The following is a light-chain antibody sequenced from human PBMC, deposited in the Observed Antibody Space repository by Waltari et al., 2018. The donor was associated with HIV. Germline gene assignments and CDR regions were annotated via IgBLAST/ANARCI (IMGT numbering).Light chain of an antibody. CDR3: ATWDDSLSGSVL. CDR1: RYNIGSNS. J-gene: IGLJ2*01. V-gene: IGLV1-47*01. CDR2: RNN. Sequence: QSVLTQPPSASGTPGQRVTISCSGRRYNIGSNSVYWYQDLPGTAPKLLIYRNNQRPSGVPDRFSGSKSGTSASLAISGLRSEDEAAYYCATWDDSLSGSVLFGGGTKLTVL.